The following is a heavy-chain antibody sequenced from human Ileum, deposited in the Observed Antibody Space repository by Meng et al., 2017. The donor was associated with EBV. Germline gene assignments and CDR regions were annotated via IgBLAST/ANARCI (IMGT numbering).Heavy chain of an antibody. CDR2: TSHSGST. CDR3: ASSDYYRSNY. J-gene: IGHJ4*02. D-gene: IGHD3-22*01. CDR1: GGHIGRRVG. V-gene: IGHV4/OR15-8*01. Sequence: QERGLGLVKSCETLHLTGVVSGGHIGRRVGWRWAPQPPGKGVEWIGETSHSGSTNYSPSLKSRVTISLDKSKNQLSLKLNSVTAADTAVYYCASSDYYRSNYWGQGTLVTVSS.